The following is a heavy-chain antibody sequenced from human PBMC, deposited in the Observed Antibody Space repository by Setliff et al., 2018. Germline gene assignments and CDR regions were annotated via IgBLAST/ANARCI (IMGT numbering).Heavy chain of an antibody. Sequence: SETLSLTCTVSGGSISRSSYNWGWIRQPPGKGLEWIGSIYYSGSTYYNPSLKSRVTVSVDTSKNQFSLKLSSVTAADTAVYYCTRDYGFCSGGSCSYYYMDVWGKGTTVTVSS. CDR2: IYYSGST. CDR3: TRDYGFCSGGSCSYYYMDV. D-gene: IGHD2-15*01. J-gene: IGHJ6*03. CDR1: GGSISRSSYN. V-gene: IGHV4-39*02.